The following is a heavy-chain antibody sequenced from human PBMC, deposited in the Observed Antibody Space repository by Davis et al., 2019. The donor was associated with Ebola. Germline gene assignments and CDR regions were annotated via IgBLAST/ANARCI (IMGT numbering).Heavy chain of an antibody. D-gene: IGHD2-2*02. CDR3: AKDRGSECSSTSCYNYYYYYMDV. J-gene: IGHJ6*03. Sequence: GESLKISCKGSGYSFTSYWIGWVRQMPGKGLEWMGIIYPGDSDTRYSPSFQGQVTISADKSISTAYLQWSSLKASDTAMYYCAKDRGSECSSTSCYNYYYYYMDVWGKGTTVTVSS. V-gene: IGHV5-51*01. CDR1: GYSFTSYW. CDR2: IYPGDSDT.